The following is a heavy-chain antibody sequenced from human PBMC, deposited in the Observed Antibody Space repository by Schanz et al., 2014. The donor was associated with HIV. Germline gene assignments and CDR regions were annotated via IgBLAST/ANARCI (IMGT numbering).Heavy chain of an antibody. CDR2: ISASGSS. V-gene: IGHV4-4*07. CDR3: ASSITISGVVYAMDV. Sequence: QVQLQESGPGLLKPSETLSLTCTVSGGSISGHYWSWIRQPAGKGLEWIGRISASGSSNYNPSLKSRRAMSIDTSKKKFSLTLSSVTAADTAVYYCASSITISGVVYAMDVWGQGTTVTVSS. D-gene: IGHD3-3*01. CDR1: GGSISGHY. J-gene: IGHJ6*02.